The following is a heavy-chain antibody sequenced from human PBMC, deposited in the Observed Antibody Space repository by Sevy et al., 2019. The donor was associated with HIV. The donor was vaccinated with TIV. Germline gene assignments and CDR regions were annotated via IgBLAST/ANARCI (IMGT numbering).Heavy chain of an antibody. CDR1: GFTFRSDW. CDR2: INRDGSST. V-gene: IGHV3-74*01. D-gene: IGHD3-16*01. CDR3: LSEGGDWFDP. Sequence: GGSLRLSCAASGFTFRSDWMHWVRQAPGKGLVWVSPINRDGSSTAYADSVKGRFTISRDNAKNTLYLQMNSLRAEDTSVYYCLSEGGDWFDPWGQGTLVTVSS. J-gene: IGHJ5*02.